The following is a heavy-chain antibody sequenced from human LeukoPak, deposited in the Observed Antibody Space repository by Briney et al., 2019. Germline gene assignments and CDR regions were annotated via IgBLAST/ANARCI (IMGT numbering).Heavy chain of an antibody. V-gene: IGHV4-34*01. Sequence: SEILSLTCAVYGGSFSGCYWSWIRQPPGKGLEWIGEINHSGSTNYNPSLKSRVTISVDTSKNQFSLKLSSVTAADTAVYYCARSLYASSNNWFDPWGQGTLVTVSS. J-gene: IGHJ5*02. CDR2: INHSGST. CDR3: ARSLYASSNNWFDP. CDR1: GGSFSGCY. D-gene: IGHD6-19*01.